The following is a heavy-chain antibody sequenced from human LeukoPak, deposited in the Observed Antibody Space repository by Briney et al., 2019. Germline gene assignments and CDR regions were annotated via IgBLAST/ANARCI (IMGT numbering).Heavy chain of an antibody. Sequence: SETLALTCTVSGGSISSSYYYWGWIRQPPGKGLEWIGSIYSSGSTYYNPSLKSRVTISVDTSKNQFSLKLSSVTAADTAVYYCARGGYSSSWYVVDYWGQGTLVTVSS. CDR1: GGSISSSYYY. CDR3: ARGGYSSSWYVVDY. V-gene: IGHV4-39*07. J-gene: IGHJ4*02. D-gene: IGHD6-13*01. CDR2: IYSSGST.